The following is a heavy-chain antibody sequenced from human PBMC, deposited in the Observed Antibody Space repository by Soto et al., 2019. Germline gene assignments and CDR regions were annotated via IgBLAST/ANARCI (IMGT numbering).Heavy chain of an antibody. Sequence: PSGTLSLTCTVSGGSIRPYYWSWIRQPPGKGLEWVGYIYYGGSTSYNPSLKSRITISLETSKSQISLRLTSLTAAGTAVYYFASMGGFYRPLAPWAPGPWVPAS. D-gene: IGHD3-3*01. CDR2: IYYGGST. CDR1: GGSIRPYY. CDR3: ASMGGFYRPLAP. J-gene: IGHJ5*02. V-gene: IGHV4-59*08.